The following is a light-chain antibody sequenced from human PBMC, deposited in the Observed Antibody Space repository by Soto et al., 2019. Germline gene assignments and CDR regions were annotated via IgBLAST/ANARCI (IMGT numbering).Light chain of an antibody. V-gene: IGLV1-40*01. CDR1: SSNIGAGYD. CDR3: HSYDSSLSGSV. Sequence: QSVPTQPPSVSGAPGQRVTISCTGSSSNIGAGYDVHWYQQLPGTAPKLLIYGNSNRPSGVPDRFSGSKSGTSASLAITGLQAEDEADYYCHSYDSSLSGSVFGGGTKLTVL. CDR2: GNS. J-gene: IGLJ2*01.